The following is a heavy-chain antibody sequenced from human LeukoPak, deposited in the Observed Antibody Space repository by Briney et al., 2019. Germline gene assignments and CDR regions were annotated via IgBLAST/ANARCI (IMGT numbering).Heavy chain of an antibody. Sequence: PGGSLRLSCAASGFTFSSCWMSWVRQAPGKGLEWVANIKQDGSEKYYVDSVKGRFTISRDNAKNSLYLQMNSLRAEDTAVYYCARVPRSYYYSTYYYMDVWGKGTTVTVSS. CDR3: ARVPRSYYYSTYYYMDV. CDR2: IKQDGSEK. V-gene: IGHV3-7*01. D-gene: IGHD3-22*01. J-gene: IGHJ6*03. CDR1: GFTFSSCW.